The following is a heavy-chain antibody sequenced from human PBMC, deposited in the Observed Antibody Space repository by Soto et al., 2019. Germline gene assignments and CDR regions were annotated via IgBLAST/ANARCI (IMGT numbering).Heavy chain of an antibody. Sequence: GGSLRLSCAASGFTFNRCAMSWVRQAPGKGLEWVSAISGVGSGTYYTDSVKGRFTISRDNSKNMVYLQMNNLGAEDTAVYHCAKLDVLTGLIPREDYWGQGTLVTVSS. CDR1: GFTFNRCA. V-gene: IGHV3-23*01. CDR2: ISGVGSGT. J-gene: IGHJ4*02. D-gene: IGHD3-9*01. CDR3: AKLDVLTGLIPREDY.